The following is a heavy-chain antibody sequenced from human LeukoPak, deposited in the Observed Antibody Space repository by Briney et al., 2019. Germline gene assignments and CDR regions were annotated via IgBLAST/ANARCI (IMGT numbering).Heavy chain of an antibody. CDR2: IYHSGST. J-gene: IGHJ3*02. D-gene: IGHD3-3*01. CDR3: ASVRGGGTRVVKPDAFDI. CDR1: GGSISSSNW. Sequence: SGTLSLTCAVSGGSISSSNWWGWVRRPPGKGLEWIGEIYHSGSTNYNPSLKSRVPIPVDKSKNQFSLKLRSVTAADTAVYYCASVRGGGTRVVKPDAFDIWGQGTMVTVSS. V-gene: IGHV4-4*02.